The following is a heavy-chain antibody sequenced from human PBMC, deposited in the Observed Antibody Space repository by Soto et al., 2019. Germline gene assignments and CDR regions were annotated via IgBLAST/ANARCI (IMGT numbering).Heavy chain of an antibody. D-gene: IGHD6-13*01. CDR1: GGTFSSYA. CDR3: VRLIAAPRRNWFDP. V-gene: IGHV1-69*05. J-gene: IGHJ5*02. Sequence: GASVKVSCKASGGTFSSYAISWVRQAPGQGLEWMGGIIPIFGTANYAQKFQGRVTMTRGTSTSTVYMELSSLRSEDTAMYYCVRLIAAPRRNWFDPWGQGTLVTVSS. CDR2: IIPIFGTA.